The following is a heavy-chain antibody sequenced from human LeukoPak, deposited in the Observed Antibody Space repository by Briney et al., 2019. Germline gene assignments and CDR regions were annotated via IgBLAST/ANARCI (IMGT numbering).Heavy chain of an antibody. Sequence: GGSLRLSCAASGFTFSSSAMGWVRQAPGKGLEWVSTISDTDHSTYYADSLKGRFTISRDNSKNTLYLQLNSLRAEDTAMYYCVKGGRLQPDDYWGQGTLVTVSS. CDR2: ISDTDHST. J-gene: IGHJ4*02. CDR1: GFTFSSSA. V-gene: IGHV3-23*01. CDR3: VKGGRLQPDDY. D-gene: IGHD4-11*01.